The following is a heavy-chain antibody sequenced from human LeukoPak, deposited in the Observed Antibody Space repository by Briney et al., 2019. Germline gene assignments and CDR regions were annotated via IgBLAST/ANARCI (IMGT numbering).Heavy chain of an antibody. Sequence: GGSLRLSCAASGFTFSSYWMSWVRQAPGKGLEWVAGISGTGGSTHYADSVKGRFTISRDNSKNTVYLQMRNLRVEHTAVYYCAKVVAGNIDYYFDYWGQSILVAVSS. CDR3: AKVVAGNIDYYFDY. D-gene: IGHD2/OR15-2a*01. V-gene: IGHV3-23*01. CDR1: GFTFSSYW. J-gene: IGHJ4*02. CDR2: ISGTGGST.